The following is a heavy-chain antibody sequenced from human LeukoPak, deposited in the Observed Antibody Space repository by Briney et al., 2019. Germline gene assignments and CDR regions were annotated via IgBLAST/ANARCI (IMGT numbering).Heavy chain of an antibody. CDR3: AREVAAAGAYYGMDV. CDR2: IIPIFGTA. D-gene: IGHD6-13*01. Sequence: SVKVSCKASGGTFSSYAISWVRQAPGQGLEWMGGIIPIFGTANYAQKFQGRVTITADKSTSTAYMELSSLRSEDTAVYYCAREVAAAGAYYGMDVWGQGTTVTVSS. CDR1: GGTFSSYA. J-gene: IGHJ6*02. V-gene: IGHV1-69*06.